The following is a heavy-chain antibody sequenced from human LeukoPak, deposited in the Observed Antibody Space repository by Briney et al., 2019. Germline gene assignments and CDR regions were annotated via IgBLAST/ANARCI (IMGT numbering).Heavy chain of an antibody. D-gene: IGHD3-16*01. J-gene: IGHJ4*02. CDR1: GYPFTNFY. CDR3: ARMTHTLGATYSHFDY. CDR2: THPVSGDT. Sequence: ASVKVSCKASGYPFTNFYVHWVRLAPGQGLEWLGWTHPVSGDTIYAQKFQGRVTMTRDTPISTAYMELTSLTSDDTAVYYCARMTHTLGATYSHFDYWGQGTLVTVSS. V-gene: IGHV1-2*02.